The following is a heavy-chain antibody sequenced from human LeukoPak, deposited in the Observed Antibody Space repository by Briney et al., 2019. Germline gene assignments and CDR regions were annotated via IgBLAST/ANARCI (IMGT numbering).Heavy chain of an antibody. Sequence: GRSLRLSCAASGFTFSSYGMHWVRQAPGKGLEWVAVIWDDGSNKYYADSVKGRLTISIDNSKNTLYLQLNSLRAEDTDVYYCARARGSMIVVVRGYYYGMDVWGQGTTVTVSS. CDR2: IWDDGSNK. CDR3: ARARGSMIVVVRGYYYGMDV. J-gene: IGHJ6*02. D-gene: IGHD3-22*01. V-gene: IGHV3-33*01. CDR1: GFTFSSYG.